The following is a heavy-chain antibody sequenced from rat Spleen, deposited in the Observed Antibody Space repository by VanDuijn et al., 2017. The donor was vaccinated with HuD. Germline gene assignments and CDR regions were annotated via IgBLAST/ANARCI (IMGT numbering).Heavy chain of an antibody. CDR3: ARLHNSGRGGFDY. D-gene: IGHD4-3*01. CDR1: GFTFSNYD. V-gene: IGHV5-25*01. CDR2: ISTSGGST. Sequence: EVQLVESGGGLVQPGRSLKLSCAASGFTFSNYDMAWVRQAPTKGLEWVASISTSGGSTYYRDSVKGRFTVSRDNAKSTLYLQMDSLRSEDTATYYCARLHNSGRGGFDYWGQGVMVTVSS. J-gene: IGHJ2*01.